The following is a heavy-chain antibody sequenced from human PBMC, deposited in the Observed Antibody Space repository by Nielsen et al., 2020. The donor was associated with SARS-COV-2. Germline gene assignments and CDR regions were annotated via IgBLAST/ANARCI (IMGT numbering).Heavy chain of an antibody. CDR1: GGSISSGGYY. CDR2: IYYSGST. Sequence: SETLSLTCTVSGGSISSGGYYWSWIRQHPGKGLEWIGYIYYSGSTYYNPSLKSRVTISVDTSKNQFSLKLSSVTAADTAVYYCARVPFSSPNGFDPWGQGTLVTVSS. J-gene: IGHJ5*02. V-gene: IGHV4-31*03. D-gene: IGHD6-6*01. CDR3: ARVPFSSPNGFDP.